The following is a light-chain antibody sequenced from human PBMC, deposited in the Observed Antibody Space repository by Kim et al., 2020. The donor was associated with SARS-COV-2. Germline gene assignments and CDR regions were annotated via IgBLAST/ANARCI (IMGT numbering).Light chain of an antibody. V-gene: IGKV1-39*01. J-gene: IGKJ1*01. CDR3: QQCASTPT. Sequence: PAATVGGRGIITWPGKPENGNRFNWYQHKPGKAPKLLIYGASSLQSGVPSGFSGSGSGTEFTLTISSLQPEDIATYYCQQCASTPTFGQGTKLEI. CDR2: GAS. CDR1: ENGNR.